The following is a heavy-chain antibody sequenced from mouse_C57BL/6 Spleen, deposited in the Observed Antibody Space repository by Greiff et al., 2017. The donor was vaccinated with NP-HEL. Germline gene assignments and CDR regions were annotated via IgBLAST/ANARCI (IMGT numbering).Heavy chain of an antibody. Sequence: QVQPKESGPELVKPGASVKLSCKASGYTFTSYDINRVKQRPGQGPEWIGWIYPRDGSTKYNEKFKGQATFTVSTSSSTAYMELHSLTSEDSAVYFCARGVGGSSAWFAYWGQGTLVTVSA. CDR3: ARGVGGSSAWFAY. V-gene: IGHV1-85*01. CDR1: GYTFTSYD. CDR2: IYPRDGST. J-gene: IGHJ3*01. D-gene: IGHD1-1*01.